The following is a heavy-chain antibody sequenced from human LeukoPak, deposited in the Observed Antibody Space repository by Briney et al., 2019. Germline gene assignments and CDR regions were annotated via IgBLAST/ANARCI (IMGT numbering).Heavy chain of an antibody. CDR2: IYYSGSA. CDR3: ARSTYYDFWSGYHNWFDP. J-gene: IGHJ5*02. Sequence: SETLSLTCTVSGGSISSYYWSWIRQPPGKGLEWIGCIYYSGSANYNPSLKSRVTISVDTSKNQFSLKLSSVTAADTAVYYCARSTYYDFWSGYHNWFDPWGQGTLVTVSS. D-gene: IGHD3-3*01. V-gene: IGHV4-59*01. CDR1: GGSISSYY.